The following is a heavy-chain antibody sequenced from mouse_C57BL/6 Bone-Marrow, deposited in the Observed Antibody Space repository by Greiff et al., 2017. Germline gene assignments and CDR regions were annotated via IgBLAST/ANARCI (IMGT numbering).Heavy chain of an antibody. J-gene: IGHJ4*01. Sequence: EVQLQQSGPELVKPGASVKISCTASGYTFTDYYMNWVKQSHGKSLEWIGDIIPNNGGTSYNQKFKGKATLTVDKSSSTAYMELRSLTSEDSAVYYCARGGDGYDDAIDYWGQGTSVTVSS. V-gene: IGHV1-26*01. CDR1: GYTFTDYY. CDR3: ARGGDGYDDAIDY. CDR2: IIPNNGGT. D-gene: IGHD2-2*01.